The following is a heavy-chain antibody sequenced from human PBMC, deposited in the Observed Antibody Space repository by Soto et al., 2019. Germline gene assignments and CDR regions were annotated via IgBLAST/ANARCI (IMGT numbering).Heavy chain of an antibody. CDR1: GFTFSNAW. V-gene: IGHV3-15*07. D-gene: IGHD5-18*01. CDR3: TTELGYGLLDY. CDR2: IKSKTDGGTT. J-gene: IGHJ4*02. Sequence: RGSLRLSCAASGFTFSNAWMNWVRQAPGKGLEWVGRIKSKTDGGTTDYAAPVKGRFTISRDDSKNTLYLQMNSLKTEDTSVYYCTTELGYGLLDYWGQGTLVTVSS.